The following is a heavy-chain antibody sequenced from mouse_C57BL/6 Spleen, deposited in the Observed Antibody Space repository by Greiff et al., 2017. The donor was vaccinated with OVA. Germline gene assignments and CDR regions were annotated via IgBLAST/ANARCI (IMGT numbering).Heavy chain of an antibody. CDR3: AREGTVVAPYAMDY. D-gene: IGHD1-1*01. CDR2: ISNGGGST. V-gene: IGHV5-12*01. CDR1: GFTFSDYY. Sequence: EVKLVESGGGLVQPGGSLKLSCAASGFTFSDYYMYWVRQTPEKRLEWVAYISNGGGSTYYPDTVKGRFTISRDNAKNTLYLQMSRLKSEDTAMYYCAREGTVVAPYAMDYWGQGTSVTVSS. J-gene: IGHJ4*01.